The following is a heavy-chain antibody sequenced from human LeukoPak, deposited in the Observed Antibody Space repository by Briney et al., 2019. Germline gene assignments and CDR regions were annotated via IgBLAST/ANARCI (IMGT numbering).Heavy chain of an antibody. J-gene: IGHJ5*02. CDR1: GGSISSGGYS. Sequence: SQTLSLTCAVSGGSISSGGYSWSWIRQPPGKGLEWIGYIYLSGSTYYNPSLKSRVTISVDRSKNQFSLKLSSVTAADTAVYYCARSPKSPRNWFDPWGQGTLVTVSS. CDR2: IYLSGST. CDR3: ARSPKSPRNWFDP. V-gene: IGHV4-30-2*01. D-gene: IGHD1-14*01.